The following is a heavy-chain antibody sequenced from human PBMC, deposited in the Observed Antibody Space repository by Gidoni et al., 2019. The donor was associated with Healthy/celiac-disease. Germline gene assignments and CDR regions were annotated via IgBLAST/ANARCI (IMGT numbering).Heavy chain of an antibody. CDR2: INHSGST. CDR3: ARVRDSSGYYYDY. J-gene: IGHJ4*02. CDR1: GGSFSGYY. Sequence: QVQLQQWGAGLLKPSETLSLTCAVYGGSFSGYYWSWIRQPPGKGLEWIGEINHSGSTNYNPSLKSRVTISVDTSKNQFSLKLSSVTAADTAVYYCARVRDSSGYYYDYWGQGTLVTVSS. D-gene: IGHD3-22*01. V-gene: IGHV4-34*01.